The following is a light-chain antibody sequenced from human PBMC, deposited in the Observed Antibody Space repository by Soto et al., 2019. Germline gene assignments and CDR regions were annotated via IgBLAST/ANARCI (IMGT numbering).Light chain of an antibody. CDR2: GAS. CDR1: QSVSSN. Sequence: EIVMTQSPATLSVSPGDSATLCCRASQSVSSNLAWYQQKPGQAPRTLIYGASTRATGIPARFSGSGSGTEFTLTISSLQSEDFAVYYCQQYNNWPGTLGQGTKVDIK. CDR3: QQYNNWPGT. V-gene: IGKV3-15*01. J-gene: IGKJ1*01.